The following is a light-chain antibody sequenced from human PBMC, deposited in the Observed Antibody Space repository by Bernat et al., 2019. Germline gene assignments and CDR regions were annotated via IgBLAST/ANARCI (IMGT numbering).Light chain of an antibody. V-gene: IGLV2-14*03. CDR3: SSVSTTSTPVV. CDR1: SSDVGAYNY. J-gene: IGLJ3*02. Sequence: QSALTQPASVSGSPGQSITISCSGTSSDVGAYNYVSWYQQHPGKAPKLMIFDVSNRSSGVSDRFSGYKSGNTASLTISGRRAEDEADYYCSSVSTTSTPVVFGGGTKLTVL. CDR2: DVS.